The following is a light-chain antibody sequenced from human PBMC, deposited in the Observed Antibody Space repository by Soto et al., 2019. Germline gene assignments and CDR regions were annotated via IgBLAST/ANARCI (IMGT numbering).Light chain of an antibody. Sequence: AIQMTQSPSSLSVSVGDRITITCRASQDIRNDLGWYQQKPGKAPKLLIYGTSNLQSGVPSRFSGSGSGTDFTLTISLQPEDFATYYCLQDYIYPYTFGQGTKLEIK. V-gene: IGKV1-6*01. CDR3: LQDYIYPYT. J-gene: IGKJ2*01. CDR1: QDIRND. CDR2: GTS.